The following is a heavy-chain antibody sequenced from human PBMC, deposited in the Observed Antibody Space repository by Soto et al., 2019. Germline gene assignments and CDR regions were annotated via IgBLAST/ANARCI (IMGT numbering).Heavy chain of an antibody. V-gene: IGHV3-7*03. CDR3: ARGDYYDRRFDS. D-gene: IGHD3-22*01. Sequence: EVPLVESGGGLVQPGGSLRLSCAASGFTFSSSWMNWVRQAPGKGLEWVADIKEDGSEKYYVDSLKGRFTISRDNAKNSLYLQMNSLRAEDTAVYYCARGDYYDRRFDSWGQGTLVTVSS. CDR1: GFTFSSSW. CDR2: IKEDGSEK. J-gene: IGHJ4*02.